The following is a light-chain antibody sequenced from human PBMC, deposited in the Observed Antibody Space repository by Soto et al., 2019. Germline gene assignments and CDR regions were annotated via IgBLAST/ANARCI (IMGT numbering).Light chain of an antibody. Sequence: QLVLTQPPSVSGAPGQRVTISCTGSSSNIGAGYDVNWYQQLPGTAPKLLIYGNTNRTSGVPDRFSGSKSGTSGSLAISGLQTEDEAEYYCQSWDTSLSGSVFGGWTKLTFL. CDR3: QSWDTSLSGSV. CDR1: SSNIGAGYD. V-gene: IGLV1-40*01. J-gene: IGLJ2*01. CDR2: GNT.